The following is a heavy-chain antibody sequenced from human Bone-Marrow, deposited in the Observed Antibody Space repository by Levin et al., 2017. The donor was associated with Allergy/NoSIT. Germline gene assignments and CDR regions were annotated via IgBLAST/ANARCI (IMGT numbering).Heavy chain of an antibody. CDR1: GFTFNSFW. V-gene: IGHV3-7*01. J-gene: IGHJ4*02. CDR3: ARPRPIYFDY. Sequence: GESLKISCAASGFTFNSFWMGWVRQAPGKGLEWVANIKHDGSEKYYVDSVKGRFTISRDNPKNSLYLQMNSLRADDTAVYYCARPRPIYFDYWGQGSLVTVSS. CDR2: IKHDGSEK.